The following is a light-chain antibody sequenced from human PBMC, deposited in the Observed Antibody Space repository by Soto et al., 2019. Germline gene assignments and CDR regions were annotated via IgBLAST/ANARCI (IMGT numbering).Light chain of an antibody. J-gene: IGKJ5*01. V-gene: IGKV3-20*01. CDR1: QSVSSSY. CDR3: QHFGGTTFT. CDR2: GAS. Sequence: PGEGARLSCRASQSVSSSYIAWYQQRPGQTPSLLIYGASTRATGIPDRFSGSGSGTHFTLTISRLEPGDFAVYYCQHFGGTTFTFGQGTRLEIK.